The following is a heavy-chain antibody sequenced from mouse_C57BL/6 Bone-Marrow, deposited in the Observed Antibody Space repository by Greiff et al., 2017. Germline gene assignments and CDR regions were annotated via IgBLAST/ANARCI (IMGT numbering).Heavy chain of an antibody. CDR1: GYTFTNYW. CDR3: ARGYYGSFFDY. D-gene: IGHD1-1*01. J-gene: IGHJ2*01. V-gene: IGHV1-63*01. CDR2: IYPGGGYT. Sequence: QVHVKQSGAELVRPGTSVKMSCKASGYTFTNYWIGWAKQRPGHGLEWIGDIYPGGGYTNYNEKFKGKATLTADKSSSTAYMQFSSLTSEDSAIYYCARGYYGSFFDYWGQGTTLTVSS.